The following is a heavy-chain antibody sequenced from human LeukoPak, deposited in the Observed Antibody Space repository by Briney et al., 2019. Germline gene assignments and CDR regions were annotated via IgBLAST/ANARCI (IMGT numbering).Heavy chain of an antibody. Sequence: GGSLRLSCAASGFTFSDYYMSWIRQAPGKGLEWVSYISSSGRTIYYADSVRGRFTISRDNSKNTVYLQMNSLRVDDTAIYYCGKDGGQYSSGPEFDPRGQGDLVTVPS. D-gene: IGHD6-19*01. CDR3: GKDGGQYSSGPEFDP. J-gene: IGHJ5*02. CDR1: GFTFSDYY. V-gene: IGHV3-11*01. CDR2: ISSSGRTI.